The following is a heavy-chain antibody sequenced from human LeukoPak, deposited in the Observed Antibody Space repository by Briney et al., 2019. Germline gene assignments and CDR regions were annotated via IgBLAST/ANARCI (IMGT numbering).Heavy chain of an antibody. J-gene: IGHJ4*02. Sequence: PGGSLRLSCAASGFTFSNYGMHWVRQAPDKGLEWVAVISYDGKTQYYADSVKGRFTFSRDNSRNTLYLQMNSLRAEDTAIFYCAKEGSSGFIDSWGRGTLVTVSS. V-gene: IGHV3-30*18. CDR2: ISYDGKTQ. D-gene: IGHD6-19*01. CDR1: GFTFSNYG. CDR3: AKEGSSGFIDS.